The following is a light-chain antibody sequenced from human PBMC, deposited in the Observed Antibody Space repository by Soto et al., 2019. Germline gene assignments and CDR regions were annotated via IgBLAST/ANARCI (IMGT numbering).Light chain of an antibody. CDR2: GAS. CDR1: QSVSNN. Sequence: EIVLTQAPATLSVARLERATLSWTGSQSVSNNLAWYQQKPGQAPRLVLYGASTRATGIPARFSGSGSGTEFTLTISSLQSEDFAVYYCQQYNNWPPCTFGQGTKVDIK. J-gene: IGKJ2*02. V-gene: IGKV3-15*01. CDR3: QQYNNWPPCT.